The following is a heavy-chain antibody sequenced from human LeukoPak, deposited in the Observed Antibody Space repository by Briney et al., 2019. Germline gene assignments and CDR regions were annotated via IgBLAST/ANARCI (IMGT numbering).Heavy chain of an antibody. CDR2: ISSSSSTI. V-gene: IGHV3-11*04. Sequence: GGTLRLSCAASGFTFSDYYMSWIRKAPGKGLERVSYISSSSSTIYYADSVKGRFTISRDNAKNSLYLQMNSLRAEDTAVYYCARIYCSSTSCSPYYYYMDVWGKGTTVTVSS. J-gene: IGHJ6*03. D-gene: IGHD2-2*01. CDR1: GFTFSDYY. CDR3: ARIYCSSTSCSPYYYYMDV.